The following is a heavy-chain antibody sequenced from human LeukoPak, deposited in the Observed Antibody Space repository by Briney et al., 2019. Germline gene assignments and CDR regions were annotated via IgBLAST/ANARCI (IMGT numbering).Heavy chain of an antibody. J-gene: IGHJ6*02. CDR3: ARDDKWLEDFYYGMDA. Sequence: GASVKVSCKASGYTFTSYGISRVRQAPGQGLEWMGWISAYNGNTNYAQKLQGRVTMTTDTSTSKASMELRSLTSGDTAVYYCARDDKWLEDFYYGMDAWGQGTMVTVS. CDR2: ISAYNGNT. CDR1: GYTFTSYG. V-gene: IGHV1-18*01. D-gene: IGHD5-12*01.